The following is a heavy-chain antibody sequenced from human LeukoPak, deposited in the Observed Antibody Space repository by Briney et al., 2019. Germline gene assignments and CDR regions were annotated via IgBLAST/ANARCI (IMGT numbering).Heavy chain of an antibody. CDR3: AKQGRDWLRDYYYYMDV. CDR1: GFTFSSYW. Sequence: PGGSLRLSCAASGFTFSSYWMHWVRQAPGKGLVWVSRINSDGSSTSYADSVKGRFTISRDNAKNTLYLRMNSLRAEDTAVYYCAKQGRDWLRDYYYYMDVWGKGTTVTISS. V-gene: IGHV3-74*01. D-gene: IGHD3-9*01. CDR2: INSDGSST. J-gene: IGHJ6*03.